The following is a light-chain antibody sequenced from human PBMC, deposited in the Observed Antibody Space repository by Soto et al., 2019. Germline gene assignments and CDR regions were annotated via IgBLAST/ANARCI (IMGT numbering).Light chain of an antibody. CDR2: GAS. J-gene: IGKJ4*01. CDR3: QQYNNWPLT. V-gene: IGKV3-15*01. CDR1: QSISSN. Sequence: EIVMTQSPPTLSLSPGERATLSCRASQSISSNLAWYQQKPGQAPRLLIYGASTRATGIPARFSGSGSGTEFTLTISSLQSEDFAVYYCQQYNNWPLTFGGGTKVDIK.